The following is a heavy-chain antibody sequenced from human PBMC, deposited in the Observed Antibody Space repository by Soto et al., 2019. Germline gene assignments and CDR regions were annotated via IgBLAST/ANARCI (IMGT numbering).Heavy chain of an antibody. CDR2: ISYDGSNK. CDR3: ARSTFDCSGGSCYSAALIGFDY. V-gene: IGHV3-30-3*01. CDR1: GFTFSSYA. J-gene: IGHJ4*02. D-gene: IGHD2-15*01. Sequence: GGSLRLSCAASGFTFSSYAMHWVRQAPGKGLEWVAVISYDGSNKYYADSVKGRFTISRDNSKNTLYLQMNSLRAEDTAVYYCARSTFDCSGGSCYSAALIGFDYWGQGTLVTVSS.